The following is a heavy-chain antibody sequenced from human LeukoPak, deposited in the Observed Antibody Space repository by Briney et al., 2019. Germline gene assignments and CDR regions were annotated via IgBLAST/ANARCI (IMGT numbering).Heavy chain of an antibody. V-gene: IGHV1-2*06. CDR2: INPNSGGT. CDR1: GYTFTGYY. CDR3: AADGITIFGVVYGGFDY. D-gene: IGHD3-3*01. J-gene: IGHJ4*02. Sequence: ASVKVSCXASGYTFTGYYMHWVRQAPGQGLEWMGRINPNSGGTNYAQKFQGRVTMTRDTSISTAYMELSRLRSDDTAVYYCAADGITIFGVVYGGFDYWGQGTLVTVSS.